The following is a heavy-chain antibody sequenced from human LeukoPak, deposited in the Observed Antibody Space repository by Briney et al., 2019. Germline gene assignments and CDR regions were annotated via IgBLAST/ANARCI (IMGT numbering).Heavy chain of an antibody. CDR3: ARGDGRWLQFYAFDI. CDR2: IYYSGST. Sequence: KPSETLSLTCTVSGGSISSYYRSWIRQPPGKGLEWIGDIYYSGSTNYNPSLKSRVTISVDTCKNQFSLKLSSVPAADTAVFYYARGDGRWLQFYAFDIWGQGTMVTVSS. J-gene: IGHJ3*02. D-gene: IGHD5-24*01. V-gene: IGHV4-59*01. CDR1: GGSISSYY.